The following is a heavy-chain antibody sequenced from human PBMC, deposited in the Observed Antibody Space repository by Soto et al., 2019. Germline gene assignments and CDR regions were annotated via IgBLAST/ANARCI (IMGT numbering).Heavy chain of an antibody. D-gene: IGHD3-16*01. CDR2: ISYDGSNK. V-gene: IGHV3-30*18. Sequence: GGSLRLSCAASGFTSSSYGMHWVRQAPGKGLEWVAVISYDGSNKYYADSVKGRFTISRDNSKNTLYLQMNSLRAEDTAVYYCAKDQEGITFGGIPYYYYGMDVWGQGTTVTVSS. CDR3: AKDQEGITFGGIPYYYYGMDV. CDR1: GFTSSSYG. J-gene: IGHJ6*02.